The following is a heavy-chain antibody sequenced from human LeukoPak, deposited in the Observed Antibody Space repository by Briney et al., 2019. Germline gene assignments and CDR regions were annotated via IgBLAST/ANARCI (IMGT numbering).Heavy chain of an antibody. CDR1: GFPFSSYA. CDR3: TRDRVFGGNSEGGQ. J-gene: IGHJ4*02. CDR2: ISYEGSNK. D-gene: IGHD4-23*01. Sequence: GRSLRLSCAASGFPFSSYAMHWVRQAPGKGLEWVAVISYEGSNKYYADSEKGRFAISRHNYKNTLYVQVNSLRAEHAAVVYRTRDRVFGGNSEGGQWGQGTRVSVSS. V-gene: IGHV3-30*09.